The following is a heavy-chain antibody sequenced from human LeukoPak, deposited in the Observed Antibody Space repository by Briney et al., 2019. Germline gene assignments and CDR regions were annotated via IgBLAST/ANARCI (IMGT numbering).Heavy chain of an antibody. Sequence: PGGSLRLSCAASGFTFSSYWMSWVRQAPGKGLEWVANIKQDGSEKYYVDSVKGRFTISRDNAKNSLYLQMNRLRPDDTALYYCAKGLQKLGFCSSTSCYMATTDFWGQGTLVTVSS. V-gene: IGHV3-7*03. CDR1: GFTFSSYW. D-gene: IGHD2-2*02. J-gene: IGHJ4*02. CDR2: IKQDGSEK. CDR3: AKGLQKLGFCSSTSCYMATTDF.